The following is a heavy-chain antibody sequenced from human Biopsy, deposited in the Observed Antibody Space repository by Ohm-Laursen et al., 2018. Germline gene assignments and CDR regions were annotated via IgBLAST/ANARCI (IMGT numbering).Heavy chain of an antibody. CDR2: VYYTGTT. CDR1: GGSPFTDSITRYY. CDR3: ARDLHGRGPNWGASTGVFDL. V-gene: IGHV4-59*12. J-gene: IGHJ3*01. D-gene: IGHD1-26*01. Sequence: TLSLTCLVVSGGSPFTDSITRYYWNWIRQSPGKGLEWIGVVYYTGTTTYNPSFKSRVTLSMDTSNNQVSLRLLSVTAADTAVYFCARDLHGRGPNWGASTGVFDLWGHGTAVTVSS.